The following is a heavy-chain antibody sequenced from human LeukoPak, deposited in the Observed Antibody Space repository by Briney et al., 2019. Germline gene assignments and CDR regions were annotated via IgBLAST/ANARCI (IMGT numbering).Heavy chain of an antibody. Sequence: GGSLRLSCAASGFTVSSNYMSWVRQAPGKGLEWVSVIYSGGSTYYADSVKGRFTISRDNSKNTLYLQMNSLRAEDTAVYYCASNYYDSSGYFYWGQGTLVTVSS. CDR3: ASNYYDSSGYFY. D-gene: IGHD3-22*01. CDR1: GFTVSSNY. CDR2: IYSGGST. V-gene: IGHV3-66*01. J-gene: IGHJ4*02.